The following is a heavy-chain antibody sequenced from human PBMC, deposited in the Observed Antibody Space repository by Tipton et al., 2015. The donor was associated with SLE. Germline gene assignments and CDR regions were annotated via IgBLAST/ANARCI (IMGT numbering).Heavy chain of an antibody. CDR1: GITPDEYA. CDR2: IFWDGGGV. V-gene: IGHV3-9*02. CDR3: IRDMFPGGADV. Sequence: SLRLSCTISGITPDEYAMHWVRQAPGKGLEWVAGIFWDGGGVDYVDSVKGRFTISRDKGRKSLFLQMNSPRPEDTALYYCIRDMFPGGADVWGQGTMVTVSS. D-gene: IGHD3-16*01. J-gene: IGHJ3*01.